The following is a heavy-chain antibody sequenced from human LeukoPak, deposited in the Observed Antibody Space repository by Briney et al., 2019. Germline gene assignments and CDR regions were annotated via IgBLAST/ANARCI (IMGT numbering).Heavy chain of an antibody. CDR2: ITSTSITI. CDR1: GFAFSTYS. V-gene: IGHV3-48*01. D-gene: IGHD6-13*01. J-gene: IGHJ5*02. Sequence: PGGSLRLSCAASGFAFSTYSMTWVRQAPGKGLEWISYITSTSITIYYPDSVKGRFTISRDNAKNLLFLQMNSLRAEDTAVYYCARVAVVGTHNWFDPWGQGTLVTVSS. CDR3: ARVAVVGTHNWFDP.